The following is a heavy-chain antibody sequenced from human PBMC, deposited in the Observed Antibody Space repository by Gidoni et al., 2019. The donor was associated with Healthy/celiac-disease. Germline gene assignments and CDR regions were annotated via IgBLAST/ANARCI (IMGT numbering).Heavy chain of an antibody. V-gene: IGHV3-30*18. CDR3: AKDLEDSSSWYWYFDL. CDR1: GFTFSSSG. J-gene: IGHJ2*01. CDR2: ISYDGSNK. D-gene: IGHD6-13*01. Sequence: QVQLVESGGGVVQPGRSLRLSCAASGFTFSSSGMHWVRQAPGKGLEWVAVISYDGSNKYYADSVKGRFTISRDNSKNTLYLQMNSLRAEDTAVYYCAKDLEDSSSWYWYFDLWGRGTLVTVSS.